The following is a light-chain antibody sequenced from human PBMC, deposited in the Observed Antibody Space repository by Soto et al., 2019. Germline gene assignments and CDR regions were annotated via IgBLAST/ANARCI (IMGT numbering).Light chain of an antibody. CDR2: SAS. V-gene: IGKV3-15*01. Sequence: ETELTQSPATLSVSPGERATLSCRARQSVYNSLAWYQERPGQAPRLLIYSASTRATGIPARFSGSGSGTEFTLTISSLQSEDSAIYYCQQYNNWPTFGQGTKVEIK. J-gene: IGKJ1*01. CDR1: QSVYNS. CDR3: QQYNNWPT.